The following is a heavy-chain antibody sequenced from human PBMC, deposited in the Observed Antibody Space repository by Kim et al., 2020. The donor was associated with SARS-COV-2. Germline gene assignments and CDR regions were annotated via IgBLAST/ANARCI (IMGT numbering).Heavy chain of an antibody. J-gene: IGHJ4*02. CDR1: GGSVSSGSYY. V-gene: IGHV4-61*01. D-gene: IGHD3-22*01. Sequence: SETLSLTCTVSGGSVSSGSYYWSWIRQPPGKGLEWIGYIYYSGSTNYNPSLKSRVTISVDTSKNQFSLKLSSVTAADTAVYYCARAYYDSSGIDYWGQG. CDR3: ARAYYDSSGIDY. CDR2: IYYSGST.